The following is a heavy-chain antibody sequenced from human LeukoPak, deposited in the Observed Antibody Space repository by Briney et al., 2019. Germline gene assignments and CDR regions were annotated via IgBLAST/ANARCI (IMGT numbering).Heavy chain of an antibody. J-gene: IGHJ5*02. CDR3: ARGISSSWYRHNWFDP. CDR1: GGSISSYY. V-gene: IGHV4-4*07. D-gene: IGHD6-13*01. Sequence: SETLSLTCTVSGGSISSYYWSWIRQPAGKGLEWIGRVYTSGSTNYNPSLKSRVTMSVDTSKNQFSLKLSSVTAADTAAYYCARGISSSWYRHNWFDPWGQGTLVTVSS. CDR2: VYTSGST.